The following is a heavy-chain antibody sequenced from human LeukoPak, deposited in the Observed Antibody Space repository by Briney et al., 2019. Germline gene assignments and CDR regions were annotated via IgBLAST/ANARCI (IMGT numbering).Heavy chain of an antibody. Sequence: GRSLRLSCEASGFTFSRYPMDWVRQAAGEGLEWVAVISYDINNEYYADSVKGRFTISRDNSNNTLYLQMNSLTPEDTAVYYCVKVGEVRYFDWLAPYFDFWGQGTLVTVSS. V-gene: IGHV3-30-3*01. D-gene: IGHD3-9*01. J-gene: IGHJ4*02. CDR2: ISYDINNE. CDR1: GFTFSRYP. CDR3: VKVGEVRYFDWLAPYFDF.